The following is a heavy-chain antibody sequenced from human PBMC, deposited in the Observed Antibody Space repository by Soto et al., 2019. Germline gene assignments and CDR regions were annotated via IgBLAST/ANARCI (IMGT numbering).Heavy chain of an antibody. J-gene: IGHJ4*02. CDR2: IWYDGSNK. D-gene: IGHD4-17*01. CDR3: ARDLDYGGLDY. V-gene: IGHV3-33*01. CDR1: GFTFSSYG. Sequence: QVQLVESGGGVVQPGRSLRLSCAASGFTFSSYGMHWVRQAPGKGLEWVAVIWYDGSNKYYADSVKGRFTISRDNSKNTLYLHMNSLRAEDTAVYYCARDLDYGGLDYWGQGTLVTVSS.